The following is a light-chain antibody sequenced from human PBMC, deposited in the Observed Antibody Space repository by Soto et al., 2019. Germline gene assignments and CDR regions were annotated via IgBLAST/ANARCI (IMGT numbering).Light chain of an antibody. J-gene: IGKJ4*01. CDR3: QQFDNLPLT. V-gene: IGKV1-33*01. CDR1: QDISNY. CDR2: DAS. Sequence: DIQMTQSPSSLSASVGDRVTITCQASQDISNYLNWYQQKPGKAPKILIYDASVLEAGVPSRFSGGGSGTHFTLTISSLHAEDVATYYCQQFDNLPLTFGGGTKVAIK.